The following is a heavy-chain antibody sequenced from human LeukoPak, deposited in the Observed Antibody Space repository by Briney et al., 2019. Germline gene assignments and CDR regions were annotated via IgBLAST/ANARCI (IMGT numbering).Heavy chain of an antibody. CDR3: VRWSLTTVIT. D-gene: IGHD4-11*01. CDR2: IWSDGNNK. Sequence: GGSLRLSCAASGFTFSRYGMHWVRQAPGKGLEWVAVIWSDGNNKEHGDSVKGRFTISRDNSKNTLYLQMNSLRADDAAVYYCVRWSLTTVITWGQGTLVTVSS. J-gene: IGHJ5*02. CDR1: GFTFSRYG. V-gene: IGHV3-33*01.